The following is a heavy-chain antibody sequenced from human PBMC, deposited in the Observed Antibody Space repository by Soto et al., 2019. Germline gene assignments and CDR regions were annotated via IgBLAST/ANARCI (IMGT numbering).Heavy chain of an antibody. CDR2: TYWDGDK. Sequence: QITVNESGPALVKPTQTLTLTCTFSGFSLSTTGVVVGWVRQPPGKALQWLALTYWDGDKRYSPSLKSRLTITEDTSRNQVVLTMTNMDPADTATYFCVHSHQRLLSDFDQWGQGTLVTVSS. CDR3: VHSHQRLLSDFDQ. D-gene: IGHD2-2*01. J-gene: IGHJ4*02. CDR1: GFSLSTTGVV. V-gene: IGHV2-5*02.